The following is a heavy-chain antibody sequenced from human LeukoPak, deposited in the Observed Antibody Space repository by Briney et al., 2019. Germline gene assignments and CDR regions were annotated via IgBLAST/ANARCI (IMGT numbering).Heavy chain of an antibody. CDR3: AKDQGTIVVVVAATGYFDY. Sequence: GGSLRLSCAASGFTFSSYWMHWVRQAPGKGLVWVSRINSDGSSTSYADSVKGRFTISRDNSKNTLYLQMNSLRAEDTAVYYCAKDQGTIVVVVAATGYFDYWGQGTLVTVSS. D-gene: IGHD2-15*01. J-gene: IGHJ4*02. CDR1: GFTFSSYW. V-gene: IGHV3-74*01. CDR2: INSDGSST.